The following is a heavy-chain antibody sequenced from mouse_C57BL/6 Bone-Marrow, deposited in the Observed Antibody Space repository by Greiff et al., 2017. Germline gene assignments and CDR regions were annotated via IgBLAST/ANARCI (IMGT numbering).Heavy chain of an antibody. CDR1: GYTFTDYN. V-gene: IGHV1-18*01. CDR2: INPNNGGP. CDR3: ARGHFDY. Sequence: EVQLQQSGPELVKPGASVKIPCKASGYTFTDYNMDWVKQSHGKSLEWIGDINPNNGGPIYNQTFKGKATLTVDKSSSTAYMELRSLTSEDTAVYYCARGHFDYWGQGTTLTVSS. J-gene: IGHJ2*01.